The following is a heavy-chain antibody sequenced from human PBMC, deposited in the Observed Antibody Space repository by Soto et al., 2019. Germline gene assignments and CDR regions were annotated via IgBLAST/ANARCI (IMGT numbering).Heavy chain of an antibody. J-gene: IGHJ4*02. CDR2: INAGNGNT. Sequence: ASVKVSCKASGYTFTSYAMHWVRQAPGQRLEWMGWINAGNGNTKYSQKFQGRVTITRDTSASTAYMELSSLRSEDTAVYYCARDLTYYYDSSGYYGPFDYWGQGTLVTVSS. CDR1: GYTFTSYA. D-gene: IGHD3-22*01. V-gene: IGHV1-3*01. CDR3: ARDLTYYYDSSGYYGPFDY.